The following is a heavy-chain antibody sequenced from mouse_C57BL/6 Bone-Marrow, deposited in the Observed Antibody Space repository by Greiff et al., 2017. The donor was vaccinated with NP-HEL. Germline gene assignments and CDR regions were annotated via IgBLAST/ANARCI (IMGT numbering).Heavy chain of an antibody. CDR1: GYTFTDYN. CDR3: ARDPYCDD. V-gene: IGHV1-18*01. J-gene: IGHJ2*01. Sequence: EVQLQQPGPELVKPGASVKIPCKASGYTFTDYNMDWVKQSHGKSLEWIGVINPNNGGTIYNQKFKGKATLTVDKSSSTAYMGLRSLTSEDTAVYYCARDPYCDDWGQGTTLTVSS. CDR2: INPNNGGT.